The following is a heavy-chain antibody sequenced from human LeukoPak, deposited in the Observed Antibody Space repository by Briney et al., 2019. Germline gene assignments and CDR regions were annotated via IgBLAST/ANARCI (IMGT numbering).Heavy chain of an antibody. CDR2: ISSSSSTI. D-gene: IGHD2-15*01. CDR3: AREGKVPVTPIVVVVAAPIDY. J-gene: IGHJ4*02. V-gene: IGHV3-48*04. CDR1: GFTFSSYS. Sequence: PGGSLRLSCAASGFTFSSYSMNWVRQAPGKGLEWVSYISSSSSTIYYADSVKGRFTISRDNAKNSLYLQMNSLRAEDTAVYYCAREGKVPVTPIVVVVAAPIDYWGQGTLVTVSS.